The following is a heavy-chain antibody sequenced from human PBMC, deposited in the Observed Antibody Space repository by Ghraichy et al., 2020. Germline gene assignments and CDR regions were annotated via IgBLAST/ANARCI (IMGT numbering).Heavy chain of an antibody. CDR3: ARVSYLRVRYPDFDF. CDR1: GYTFTSNY. CDR2: INPSDGST. D-gene: IGHD3-9*01. J-gene: IGHJ4*02. Sequence: ASVKVSCKASGYTFTSNYLHWVRQAPGQGLEWMGIINPSDGSTYYAQKFQGRVTMARDTSTGTVYMELSSLRSEDTAVYYCARVSYLRVRYPDFDFWGQGTLVTVSS. V-gene: IGHV1-46*01.